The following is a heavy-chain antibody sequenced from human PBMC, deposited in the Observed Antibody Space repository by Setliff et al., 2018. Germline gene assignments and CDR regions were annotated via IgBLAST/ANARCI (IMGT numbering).Heavy chain of an antibody. J-gene: IGHJ3*02. CDR3: ARRWNFGPYGSGIHDGFDM. CDR2: INHYGST. CDR1: DGSFSDYY. D-gene: IGHD3-10*01. Sequence: EPLSLTCAVYDGSFSDYYWSWIRQPPGKGLEWIGEINHYGSTNYKSSLRSRVTISLDTSENQFSLKLNSVTAADTAVYYCARRWNFGPYGSGIHDGFDMWGQGTMVTVSS. V-gene: IGHV4-34*01.